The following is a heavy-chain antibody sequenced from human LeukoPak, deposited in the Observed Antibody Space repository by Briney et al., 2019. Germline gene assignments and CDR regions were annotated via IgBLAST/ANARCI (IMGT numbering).Heavy chain of an antibody. J-gene: IGHJ3*02. CDR2: IIPILGIA. CDR3: ARVAEDAFDI. CDR1: GGTFSSYA. Sequence: ASVKVSFKASGGTFSSYAISWVRPASGQGLEWMGRIIPILGIANYAQKFQGRVTITADKSTSTAYMELSSLRSEDTAVYYCARVAEDAFDIWGQGTMVTVSS. V-gene: IGHV1-69*04.